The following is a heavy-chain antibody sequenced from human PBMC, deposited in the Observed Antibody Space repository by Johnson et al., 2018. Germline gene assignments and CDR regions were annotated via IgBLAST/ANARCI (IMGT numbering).Heavy chain of an antibody. CDR3: AMGGGPPRCYYYYGRDV. CDR2: ISSSSTYI. Sequence: VQLVESGGGLVKPGGSLRLSCAASGFTFNSYSMNWVRQAPGKGLEWVSSISSSSTYIYYADAVKGRFTISRENSKNTLYLQMNSLGAEDTAVYYCAMGGGPPRCYYYYGRDVWGQGTTVTVSS. J-gene: IGHJ6*02. D-gene: IGHD1-26*01. CDR1: GFTFNSYS. V-gene: IGHV3-21*01.